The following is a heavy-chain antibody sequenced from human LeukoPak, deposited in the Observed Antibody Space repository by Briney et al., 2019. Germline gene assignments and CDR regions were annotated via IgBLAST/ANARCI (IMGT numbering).Heavy chain of an antibody. D-gene: IGHD2-21*01. J-gene: IGHJ4*02. Sequence: QPGGSLRLSCAASGFTFSSYAMSWVRPAPGKGLEWVSAISGSGGSTYYADSVKGRFTISRDNSKNTLYLQMNSLRAEDTAVYYCARDCGGDCYYDYWGQGTLVTVSS. CDR1: GFTFSSYA. CDR2: ISGSGGST. CDR3: ARDCGGDCYYDY. V-gene: IGHV3-23*01.